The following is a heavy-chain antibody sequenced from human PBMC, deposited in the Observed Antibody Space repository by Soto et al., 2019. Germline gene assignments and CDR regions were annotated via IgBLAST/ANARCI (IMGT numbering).Heavy chain of an antibody. D-gene: IGHD1-26*01. CDR3: ARERSGSSDY. V-gene: IGHV1-8*01. Sequence: QVQLVQSWAEVKKPGASVKVSCKASGYTVTRYHINWVRQATGQGLEWMGWMNPNSGNTGYAQKFQGIVTMTRNTSISTAYMELSSRRSEDTAVYYCARERSGSSDYWGQGTLVTVSS. J-gene: IGHJ4*02. CDR1: GYTVTRYH. CDR2: MNPNSGNT.